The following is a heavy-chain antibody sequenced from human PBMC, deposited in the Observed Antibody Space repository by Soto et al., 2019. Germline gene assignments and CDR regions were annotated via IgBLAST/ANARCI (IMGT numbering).Heavy chain of an antibody. CDR2: IKQDGSEK. Sequence: GGSLRLSCAASGFTFSSYWMSWVRQAPGKGLEWVANIKQDGSEKYYVDSVKGRFTISRDNAKNSLYLQMNSLRAEDTAVYYCARRADYDFWSGYPDNYYFDYWGQGTLVTVSS. V-gene: IGHV3-7*01. CDR3: ARRADYDFWSGYPDNYYFDY. CDR1: GFTFSSYW. J-gene: IGHJ4*02. D-gene: IGHD3-3*01.